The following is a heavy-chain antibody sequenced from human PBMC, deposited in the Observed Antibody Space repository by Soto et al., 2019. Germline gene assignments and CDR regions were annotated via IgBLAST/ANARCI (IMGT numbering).Heavy chain of an antibody. J-gene: IGHJ6*02. D-gene: IGHD3-10*01. Sequence: SVKVSCKASGGTFSSYAISWVRQAPGQGLEWMGGIIPIFGTANYAQKFQGRVTITADKSTSTAYMELSSLRSEDTAVYYCARVTTYYYGSGSYYANYYYYGMDVWGQGTTVTVSS. CDR1: GGTFSSYA. V-gene: IGHV1-69*06. CDR2: IIPIFGTA. CDR3: ARVTTYYYGSGSYYANYYYYGMDV.